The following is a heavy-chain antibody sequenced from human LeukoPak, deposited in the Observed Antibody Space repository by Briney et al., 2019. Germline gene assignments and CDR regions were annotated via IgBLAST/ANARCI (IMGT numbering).Heavy chain of an antibody. V-gene: IGHV4-59*01. CDR1: GGSISSYY. CDR2: IYYSGST. J-gene: IGHJ6*02. Sequence: SETLSLTCTVSGGSISSYYWSWIRQPPGKGLEWIGYIYYSGSTNYNPSLKSRVTISVDTSKNQFSLKLSSVTAADTAVYYCARTDVGNPYYYGMDVWGQGTTVTVSS. D-gene: IGHD1-14*01. CDR3: ARTDVGNPYYYGMDV.